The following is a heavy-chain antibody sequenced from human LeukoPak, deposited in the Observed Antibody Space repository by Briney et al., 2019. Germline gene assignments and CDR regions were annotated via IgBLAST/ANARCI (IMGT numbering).Heavy chain of an antibody. D-gene: IGHD3-22*01. Sequence: SETLSLTCVVSGGSVSSDGYSWSWIRQPPGKGLEWIGYIYHGGGTYYNPSLESRVTISIDRSKNQFSLKPTSVTAADTAVYYCARNTYYFDRSGYPLSSGFDYWGQGTLVTVSS. J-gene: IGHJ4*02. V-gene: IGHV4-30-2*01. CDR2: IYHGGGT. CDR1: GGSVSSDGYS. CDR3: ARNTYYFDRSGYPLSSGFDY.